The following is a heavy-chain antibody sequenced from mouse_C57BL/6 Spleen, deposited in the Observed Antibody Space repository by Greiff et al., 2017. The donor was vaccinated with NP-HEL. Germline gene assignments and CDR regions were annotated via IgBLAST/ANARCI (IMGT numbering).Heavy chain of an antibody. Sequence: QVQLQQSGAELVKPGASVKLSCKASGYTFTDYYIHWVKQRPGQGLEWIGRIYPGSGSTNYNEKFKGKATLTADKSSSTAYMELSSLTSEDSAVXSCARAGLYYDGSSGGGFAYWGQGTPVTVS. V-gene: IGHV1-76*01. CDR2: IYPGSGST. CDR3: ARAGLYYDGSSGGGFAY. CDR1: GYTFTDYY. J-gene: IGHJ3*01. D-gene: IGHD1-1*01.